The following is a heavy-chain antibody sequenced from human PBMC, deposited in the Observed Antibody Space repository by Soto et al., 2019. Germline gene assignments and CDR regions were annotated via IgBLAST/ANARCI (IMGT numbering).Heavy chain of an antibody. J-gene: IGHJ6*02. V-gene: IGHV3-30*18. CDR2: ISYDGSNK. D-gene: IGHD6-13*01. Sequence: GWSLRLSCAASGFTFSSYGMHWVRQAPGKGLEWVAVISYDGSNKYYADSVKGRFTISRDNSKNTLYLQMNSLRAEDTAVYYCAKGSTSSSWYGDYYYYYGMDVWGQGTTGNVS. CDR1: GFTFSSYG. CDR3: AKGSTSSSWYGDYYYYYGMDV.